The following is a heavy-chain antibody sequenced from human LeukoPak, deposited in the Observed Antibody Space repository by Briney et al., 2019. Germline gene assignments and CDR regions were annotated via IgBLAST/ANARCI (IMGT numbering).Heavy chain of an antibody. CDR2: ISSSGSTI. CDR1: GFTFSDYY. CDR3: AKDSYGYRGPYYYYGMDV. Sequence: GGSLRLSCAASGFTFSDYYMSWIRQAPGKGLEWVSYISSSGSTIYYADSVKGRFTISRDNAKNSLYLQMNSLRAEDTAVYYCAKDSYGYRGPYYYYGMDVWGQGTTVTVSS. V-gene: IGHV3-11*04. J-gene: IGHJ6*02. D-gene: IGHD5-18*01.